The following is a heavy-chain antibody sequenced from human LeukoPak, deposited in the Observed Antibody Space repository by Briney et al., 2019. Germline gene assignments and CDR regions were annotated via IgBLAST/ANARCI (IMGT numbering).Heavy chain of an antibody. J-gene: IGHJ5*02. CDR2: ISSSSSTI. CDR3: ARDGTYSSSWYSFNWFDP. CDR1: GFTFSSYS. D-gene: IGHD6-13*01. Sequence: GGSLRLSCAASGFTFSSYSMNWVRQAPGKGLEWVSYISSSSSTIYYADSVKGRFTISRDNAKNSLYLQMNSLRAEDTAVYYCARDGTYSSSWYSFNWFDPWGQGTLVTVSS. V-gene: IGHV3-48*01.